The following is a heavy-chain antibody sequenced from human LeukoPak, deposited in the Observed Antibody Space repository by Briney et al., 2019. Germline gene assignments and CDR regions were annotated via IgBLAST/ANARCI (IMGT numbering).Heavy chain of an antibody. V-gene: IGHV3-74*01. D-gene: IGHD2-21*02. J-gene: IGHJ5*02. Sequence: PGGSLRLSCAASGFTFSSYWMHWVRQAPGKGLVWVSRINSDGSSTSYADSVKGRFTISRDNAKNTLYLQMNSLRAEDTAVYYCAREPYCGGDCYSWFDPWGQGTLVTVSS. CDR2: INSDGSST. CDR3: AREPYCGGDCYSWFDP. CDR1: GFTFSSYW.